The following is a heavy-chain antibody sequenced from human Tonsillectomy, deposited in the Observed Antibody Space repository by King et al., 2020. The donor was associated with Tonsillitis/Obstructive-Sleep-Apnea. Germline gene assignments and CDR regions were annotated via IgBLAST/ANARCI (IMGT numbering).Heavy chain of an antibody. CDR3: ARGRGYSYGYYFDY. J-gene: IGHJ4*02. D-gene: IGHD5-18*01. CDR1: GDSISSYY. Sequence: QLQESGPGLVKPSETLSLTCTVSGDSISSYYWSWIRQPPGKGLEWIGYLYYSGSTNYNPSLKSRVTLSVDTSKNQFSLKLSSVTAADTAVYYCARGRGYSYGYYFDYWGQGTLVTVSS. CDR2: LYYSGST. V-gene: IGHV4-59*01.